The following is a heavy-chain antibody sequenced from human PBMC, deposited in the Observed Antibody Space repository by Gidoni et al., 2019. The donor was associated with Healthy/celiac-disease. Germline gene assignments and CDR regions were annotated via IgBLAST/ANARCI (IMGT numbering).Heavy chain of an antibody. CDR3: ARVGGDFWSGYSD. V-gene: IGHV4-59*01. Sequence: QVQLQESGPGLVTPSETLSLTCTVYGGSISSYYWSWIRQPPGKGLEWIGYIYYSGSTNYNPSLKSRVTISVDTSKNQFSLKLSSVTAADTAVYYCARVGGDFWSGYSDWGQGTLVTVSS. J-gene: IGHJ4*02. CDR1: GGSISSYY. CDR2: IYYSGST. D-gene: IGHD3-3*01.